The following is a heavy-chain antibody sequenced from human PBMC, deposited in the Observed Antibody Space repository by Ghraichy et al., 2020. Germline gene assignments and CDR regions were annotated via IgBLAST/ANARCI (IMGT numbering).Heavy chain of an antibody. CDR2: IYYSGST. CDR1: GGSISSSSYY. Sequence: SQTLSLTCTVSGGSISSSSYYWGWIRQPPGKGLEWIGSIYYSGSTYYNPSLKSRVTISVDTSKNQFSLKLSPVTAADTAVYYCARQTPWSGYYTTAFVIWGQGTMVTVSS. CDR3: ARQTPWSGYYTTAFVI. D-gene: IGHD3-3*01. V-gene: IGHV4-39*01. J-gene: IGHJ3*02.